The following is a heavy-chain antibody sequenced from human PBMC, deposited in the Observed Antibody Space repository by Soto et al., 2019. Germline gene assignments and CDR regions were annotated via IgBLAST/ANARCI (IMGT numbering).Heavy chain of an antibody. CDR3: GRGAGWEILLPIDY. CDR2: SYSGGST. J-gene: IGHJ4*02. V-gene: IGHV3-53*01. CDR1: GFTVNSNY. D-gene: IGHD1-26*01. Sequence: PGGWRRRSWAPCGFTVNSNYMSWVRQAPGKGLEWVSVSYSGGSTYYADSGRGRFTISRDNSKNTLSLKMTSLRAEDTAVYYSGRGAGWEILLPIDYWGQGILVTVSS.